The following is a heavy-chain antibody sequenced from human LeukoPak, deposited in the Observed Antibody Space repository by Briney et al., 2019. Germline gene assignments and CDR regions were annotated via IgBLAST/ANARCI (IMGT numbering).Heavy chain of an antibody. CDR2: IYYSGST. CDR1: GGSISSGGYY. J-gene: IGHJ4*02. CDR3: ARGRTGDAFDY. D-gene: IGHD7-27*01. V-gene: IGHV4-31*03. Sequence: SETLSLTCTVSGGSISSGGYYWSWIRQHPGKGLEWIGYIYYSGSTYYNPSLKSRVTISVDTSKNQFSLKLSSVTAADTAVYYCARGRTGDAFDYWGQGTLGTVSS.